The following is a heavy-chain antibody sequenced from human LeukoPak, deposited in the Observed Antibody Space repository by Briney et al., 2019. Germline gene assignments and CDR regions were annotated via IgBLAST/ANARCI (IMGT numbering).Heavy chain of an antibody. J-gene: IGHJ4*02. CDR2: IKSKTDGGTT. V-gene: IGHV3-15*01. CDR3: TALSRAAADD. CDR1: GFTFNNAW. Sequence: TGGSLRLSCAASGFTFNNAWMSWVRQAPGKGLEWVGRIKSKTDGGTTDYAAPVKGRFTISRDDSRNMLYLQMNSLKTEDTAVYYCTALSRAAADDWGQGTLVTVSS. D-gene: IGHD6-13*01.